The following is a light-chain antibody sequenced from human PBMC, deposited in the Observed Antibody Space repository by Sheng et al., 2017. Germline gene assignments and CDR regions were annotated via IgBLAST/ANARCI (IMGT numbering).Light chain of an antibody. CDR2: KDT. CDR3: QSADMSGNVV. CDR1: ALSKVF. J-gene: IGLJ2*01. Sequence: SYELTQPPSVSVSPGQTASITCSGDALSKVFASWYQQKPGQAPVVVMYKDTERPAAIPERFSGSSSGTTVTLTISGVQAEDEADYYCQSADMSGNVVFGVGTKLTVL. V-gene: IGLV3-25*03.